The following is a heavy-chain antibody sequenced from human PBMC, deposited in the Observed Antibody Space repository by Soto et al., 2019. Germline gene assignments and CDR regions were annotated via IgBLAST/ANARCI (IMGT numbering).Heavy chain of an antibody. Sequence: PGGSLRLSCAASGFTFSSYWMSWVRQAPGKGLEWVANIKQGGSEKYYVDSVKGRFTISRDNAKNSLYLQMNSLRAEDTAVYYCARVASLDSSGWYAFAYCYYGMDVWGQGTTVTVSS. V-gene: IGHV3-7*01. J-gene: IGHJ6*02. CDR2: IKQGGSEK. D-gene: IGHD6-19*01. CDR3: ARVASLDSSGWYAFAYCYYGMDV. CDR1: GFTFSSYW.